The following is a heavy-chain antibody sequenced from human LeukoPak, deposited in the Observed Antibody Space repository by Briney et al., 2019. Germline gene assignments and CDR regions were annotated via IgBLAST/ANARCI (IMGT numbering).Heavy chain of an antibody. CDR2: IYTTGGT. V-gene: IGHV4-61*02. J-gene: IGHJ4*02. CDR1: GVSIAKTFYY. Sequence: PSETLSLTCTVSGVSIAKTFYYWNWLRQPAGKGREWIGRIYTTGGTDYNPSLKSRVTISLDTAKNQFSLKMTSVTAADTAVYYCVRRQEGHDYWGQGTLVTVSS. CDR3: VRRQEGHDY.